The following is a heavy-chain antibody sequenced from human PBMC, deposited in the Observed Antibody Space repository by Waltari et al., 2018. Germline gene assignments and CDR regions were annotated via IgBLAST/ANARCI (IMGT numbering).Heavy chain of an antibody. CDR2: IIPILGTA. V-gene: IGHV1-69*05. D-gene: IGHD3-10*01. CDR1: AGTFSSYA. Sequence: QVQLVQSGAEVKKPGSSVKVSCKASAGTFSSYAISWVRQAAGQGLEWMGGIIPILGTANYAQKFQGRVTITTDESTSTAYMELSSLRSEDTAVYYCASPSGEYARYYYYGMDVWGQGTTVTVSS. CDR3: ASPSGEYARYYYYGMDV. J-gene: IGHJ6*02.